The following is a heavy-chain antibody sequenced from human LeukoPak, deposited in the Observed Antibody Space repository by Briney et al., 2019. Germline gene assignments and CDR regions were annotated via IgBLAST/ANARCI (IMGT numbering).Heavy chain of an antibody. CDR1: GFTFSSYA. Sequence: PGRSLRLSCAASGFTFSSYAMHWVRQAPGKGLEWVAVISYDGSNKYYADSVKGRFTISRDNSKNTLYRQMNSLRAEDTAVYYCARDRGYSGYDFFDYWGQGTLVTVSS. CDR3: ARDRGYSGYDFFDY. V-gene: IGHV3-30*04. J-gene: IGHJ4*02. D-gene: IGHD5-12*01. CDR2: ISYDGSNK.